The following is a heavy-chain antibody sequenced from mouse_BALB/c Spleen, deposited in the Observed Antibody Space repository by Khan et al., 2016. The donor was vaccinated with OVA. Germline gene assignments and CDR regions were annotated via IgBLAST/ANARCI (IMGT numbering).Heavy chain of an antibody. CDR1: GFSLTDDG. D-gene: IGHD2-10*02. CDR2: KIGGGST. V-gene: IGHV2-6-5*01. CDR3: AKGGWSYDYTVDY. J-gene: IGHJ4*01. Sequence: VQLQESGPGLVAPSQTLSITCTVSGFSLTDDGASWIRQPLGRDLVGLRVKIGGGSTNYNSAPKSRLSTIKHNSYSHEFLKMYNLESDDTATFYCAKGGWSYDYTVDYWGQGTSVTVSS.